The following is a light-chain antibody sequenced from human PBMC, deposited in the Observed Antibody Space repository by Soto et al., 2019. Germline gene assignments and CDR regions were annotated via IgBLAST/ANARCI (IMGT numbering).Light chain of an antibody. CDR3: AAWDDSLNGQVV. J-gene: IGLJ2*01. CDR1: SSNIGSNT. CDR2: SNN. V-gene: IGLV1-44*01. Sequence: QSVLTQPPSASGTPGQRVTISCSGSSSNIGSNTVNWYQQLPGTAPKLLIYSNNQRPSWVPDRFSGSKSGTSASLTISGLQYEDEADYYCAAWDDSLNGQVVFGAGTKVTVL.